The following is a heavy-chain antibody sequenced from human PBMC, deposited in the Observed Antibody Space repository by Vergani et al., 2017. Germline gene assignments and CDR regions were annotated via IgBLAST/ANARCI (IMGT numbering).Heavy chain of an antibody. CDR2: IYWNDDQ. D-gene: IGHD1-7*01. CDR1: GFSLNTRGVS. V-gene: IGHV2-5*04. CDR3: VYRKTECGTTGCFYPFYYGYYMDV. Sequence: QITLKESGPTLVKPTQTLTLTCTFSGFSLNTRGVSVAWIRQPPGKALDSLALIYWNDDQHYSPSLNNRVTITKDTSKNQVVLTMTNMDYVDTGTYYCVYRKTECGTTGCFYPFYYGYYMDVWGKGTTVTVSS. J-gene: IGHJ6*03.